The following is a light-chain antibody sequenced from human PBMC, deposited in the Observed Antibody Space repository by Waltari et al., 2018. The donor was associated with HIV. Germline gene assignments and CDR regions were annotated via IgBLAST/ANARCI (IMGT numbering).Light chain of an antibody. V-gene: IGKV3-20*01. CDR1: QSVSSSY. J-gene: IGKJ1*01. Sequence: EIVLTQSPGTLSLSPGERATLSCRASQSVSSSYLAWYQQKPGQAPSRLIYGASSRATGIPDRCSGSGSGTDFTLTISRLEPEDFAVYYCQQYGSSPRTFGQGTKVEIK. CDR2: GAS. CDR3: QQYGSSPRT.